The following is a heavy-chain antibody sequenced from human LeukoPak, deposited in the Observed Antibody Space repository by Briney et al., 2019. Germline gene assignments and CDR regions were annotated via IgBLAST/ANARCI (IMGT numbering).Heavy chain of an antibody. CDR1: GYTFTGYY. CDR2: SNPNSGGT. CDR3: ARPADITMIVVASRGVDY. V-gene: IGHV1-2*06. D-gene: IGHD3-22*01. J-gene: IGHJ4*02. Sequence: ASVKVSCKASGYTFTGYYMHWVRQAPGQGLEWMGRSNPNSGGTNYAQKFQGRVTMTRDTSISTAYMELSRLRSDDKAVYYCARPADITMIVVASRGVDYWGQGTLVTVSS.